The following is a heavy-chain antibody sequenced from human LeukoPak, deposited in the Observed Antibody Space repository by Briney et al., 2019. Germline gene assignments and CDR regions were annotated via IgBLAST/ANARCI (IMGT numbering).Heavy chain of an antibody. J-gene: IGHJ4*02. D-gene: IGHD3-9*01. CDR3: AGHYDILTGYYIELDY. CDR1: GVSMNSYY. CDR2: VSYSGTT. Sequence: SETLSLTCTVSGVSMNSYYWSWIRQPPGKGLEWIGYVSYSGTTNYISSLKSRVTISVDPSKTQFSLNLTSVTAADTAVYYCAGHYDILTGYYIELDYWGQGALVTVSS. V-gene: IGHV4-59*01.